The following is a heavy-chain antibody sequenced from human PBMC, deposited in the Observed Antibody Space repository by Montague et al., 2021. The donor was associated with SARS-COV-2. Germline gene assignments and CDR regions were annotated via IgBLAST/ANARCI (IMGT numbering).Heavy chain of an antibody. V-gene: IGHV4-39*01. Sequence: SETLSLTCTVSGGSISSSSYYWGWIRQPPGKGLEWIGSIYYSGSTYYNPSLKSRVTIPVDTSKNQFSLKLSSVTAADTAVYYCASPTYYYDSSGSDAFDIWGHGTMVTVSS. CDR3: ASPTYYYDSSGSDAFDI. D-gene: IGHD3-22*01. CDR2: IYYSGST. J-gene: IGHJ3*02. CDR1: GGSISSSSYY.